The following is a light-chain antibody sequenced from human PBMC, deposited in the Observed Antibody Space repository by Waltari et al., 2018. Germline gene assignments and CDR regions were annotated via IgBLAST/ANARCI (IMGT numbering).Light chain of an antibody. CDR1: SSNIGSYP. V-gene: IGLV1-44*01. CDR3: ASWDSGLNGYI. CDR2: SNT. Sequence: QSVLTLPPSASGPPGQTVTISCSGSSSNIGSYPVNWYQQVSGAAPKPLIHSNTQRPSGGPARFSGSGSGTSASLVISGLQSEDEAEYYCASWDSGLNGYIFATGTKVTV. J-gene: IGLJ1*01.